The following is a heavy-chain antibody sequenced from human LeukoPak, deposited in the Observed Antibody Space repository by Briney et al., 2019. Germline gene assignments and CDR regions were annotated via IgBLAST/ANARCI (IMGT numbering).Heavy chain of an antibody. V-gene: IGHV3-30*18. CDR2: ISYDGSNK. CDR3: AKEGAYFDY. CDR1: GFTFSSYG. Sequence: PGRSLRLSCAASGFTFSSYGMHWVRQAPGKGLEWVAVISYDGSNKYYADSVKGRFTISRDNSKNMLYLQMNSLRAEDTAVYYCAKEGAYFDYWGQGTLVTVSS. D-gene: IGHD3-16*01. J-gene: IGHJ4*02.